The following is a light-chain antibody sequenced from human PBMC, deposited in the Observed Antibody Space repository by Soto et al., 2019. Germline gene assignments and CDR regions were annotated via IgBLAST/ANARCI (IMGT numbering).Light chain of an antibody. CDR1: QSVSSSH. CDR2: GAS. V-gene: IGKV3-20*01. J-gene: IGKJ2*01. Sequence: ETMLTQFPGTLSLSPGEGATLSCRASQSVSSSHLAWYQRKPGQAPRLLIYGASSRATGISDRFSGRGSGTDFTLTISRLEPEDFAVYYCQQYDGSEYTFGQGTKVEIK. CDR3: QQYDGSEYT.